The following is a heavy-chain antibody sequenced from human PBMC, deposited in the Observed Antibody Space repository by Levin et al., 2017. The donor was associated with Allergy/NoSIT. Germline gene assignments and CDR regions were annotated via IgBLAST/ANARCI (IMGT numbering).Heavy chain of an antibody. D-gene: IGHD6-6*01. CDR3: ARDGSYDAFDI. Sequence: GESLKISCAASGFTFSAYSLNWVRQAPGKGLEWVSCITSSTYKYYADSVKGRFTISRDNAKNSLYLQMNSLRVDDAAVYYCARDGSYDAFDIWGPGTMVTVSS. V-gene: IGHV3-21*01. CDR1: GFTFSAYS. J-gene: IGHJ3*02. CDR2: ITSSTYK.